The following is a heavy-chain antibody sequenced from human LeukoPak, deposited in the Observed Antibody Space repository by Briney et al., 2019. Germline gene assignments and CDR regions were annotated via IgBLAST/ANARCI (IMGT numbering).Heavy chain of an antibody. V-gene: IGHV4-61*02. CDR3: ARESGTVEEYYFDY. CDR2: IYTSGST. Sequence: SETLSLTCGVSGGAISSGINSWNWIRKPPGKGLEWIGRIYTSGSTNYNPSLKSRVTMSVDTSKNQFSLKLSSVTAADTAVYYCARESGTVEEYYFDYWGQGTLVTVSS. CDR1: GGAISSGINS. J-gene: IGHJ4*02.